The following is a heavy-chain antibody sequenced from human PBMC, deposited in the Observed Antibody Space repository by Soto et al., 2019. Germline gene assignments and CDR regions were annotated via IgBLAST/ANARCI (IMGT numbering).Heavy chain of an antibody. CDR2: IIPIFGTA. J-gene: IGHJ4*02. CDR3: ARGGYYYDSSGYYLYYFDY. Sequence: GASVKVSCKASGGTFSSYAISWVRQAPGQGLEWMGGIIPIFGTANYAQKFQGRVTITADKSTSTAYMELSSLRSEDTAVYYCARGGYYYDSSGYYLYYFDYWGQGTLVTVSS. CDR1: GGTFSSYA. V-gene: IGHV1-69*06. D-gene: IGHD3-22*01.